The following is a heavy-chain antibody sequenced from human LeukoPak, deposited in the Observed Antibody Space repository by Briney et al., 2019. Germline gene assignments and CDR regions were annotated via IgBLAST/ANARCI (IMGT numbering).Heavy chain of an antibody. V-gene: IGHV4-31*03. CDR3: ARQLSSVPPDS. J-gene: IGHJ4*02. Sequence: SETLSPTCTVYGGSISSDGYYWSWIRQHPGKGLEWLGYIYYSGSTYYNPSLKSRLIISVDTSKNQFCLRLRSVTAADTAAYYCARQLSSVPPDSWGQGTLVTVSS. CDR2: IYYSGST. CDR1: GGSISSDGYY. D-gene: IGHD6-19*01.